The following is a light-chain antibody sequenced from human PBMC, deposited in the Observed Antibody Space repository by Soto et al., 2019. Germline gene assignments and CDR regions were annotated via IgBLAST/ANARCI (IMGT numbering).Light chain of an antibody. V-gene: IGLV2-8*01. CDR3: SSDAGNSNFGV. CDR1: TSDVGAYNY. J-gene: IGLJ3*02. CDR2: EVR. Sequence: QSVLTQPPSASGSPGQSVTISCTGTTSDVGAYNYVCYYQQHPGRAHKLMIYEVRKRPPGVPDRFSGCKSDNTASLTVSGLQAEDEADDYCSSDAGNSNFGVFGGGTKLTVL.